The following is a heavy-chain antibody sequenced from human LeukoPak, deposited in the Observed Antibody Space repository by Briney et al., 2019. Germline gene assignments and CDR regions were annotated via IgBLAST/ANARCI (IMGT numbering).Heavy chain of an antibody. CDR3: AREGVVRGANWFDP. J-gene: IGHJ5*02. D-gene: IGHD3-10*01. CDR1: GGSVSSGSYY. V-gene: IGHV4-61*01. CDR2: IYYSGST. Sequence: SETLSLTCTVSGGSVSSGSYYWSWIRQPPGKGLEGIGYIYYSGSTNYNPSLKSRVTISVDTSKNQFSLKLSSVTAADTAVYYCAREGVVRGANWFDPWGQGTLVTVSS.